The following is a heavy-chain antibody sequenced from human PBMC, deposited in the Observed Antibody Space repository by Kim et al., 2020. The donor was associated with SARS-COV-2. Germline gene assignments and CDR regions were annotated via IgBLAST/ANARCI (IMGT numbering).Heavy chain of an antibody. CDR1: GFIFNKSW. J-gene: IGHJ6*02. CDR3: ARDPSFGAVYV. CDR2: IHRDGSEE. D-gene: IGHD3-16*01. Sequence: GGSLRLSCVASGFIFNKSWMSWVRQAPGKGLEWVAIIHRDGSEEDYIDSVTGRFTISRDDAKSSLSLQMNSLRVDDTGVYYCARDPSFGAVYVWGQGTTVTVSS. V-gene: IGHV3-7*01.